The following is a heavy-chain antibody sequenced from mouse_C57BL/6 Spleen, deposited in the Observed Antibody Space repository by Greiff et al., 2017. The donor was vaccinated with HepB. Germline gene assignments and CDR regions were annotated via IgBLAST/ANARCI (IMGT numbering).Heavy chain of an antibody. Sequence: EVKLMESGGGLVQPGGSLSLSCAASGFTFTDYYMSWVRQPPGKALEWLGFIRNKANGYTTEYSASVKGRFTISRDNSQSILYLQMNALRAEDSATYYCARYGGDYDERDYFDYWGQGTTLTVSS. CDR1: GFTFTDYY. D-gene: IGHD2-4*01. CDR3: ARYGGDYDERDYFDY. CDR2: IRNKANGYTT. J-gene: IGHJ2*01. V-gene: IGHV7-3*01.